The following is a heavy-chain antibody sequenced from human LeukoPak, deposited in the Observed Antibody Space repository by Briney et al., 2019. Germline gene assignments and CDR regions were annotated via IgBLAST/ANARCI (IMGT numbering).Heavy chain of an antibody. V-gene: IGHV3-23*01. Sequence: PGGSLGLFCAASGFTFSSYAMSWVRQAPGKGLEWVSAISGSGGSTYYADSVKGRFTISRDNSKNTLYLQMNSLRAEDTAVYYCAKDGSWIQLWLPNYWGQGTLVTVSS. CDR3: AKDGSWIQLWLPNY. J-gene: IGHJ4*02. CDR2: ISGSGGST. CDR1: GFTFSSYA. D-gene: IGHD5-18*01.